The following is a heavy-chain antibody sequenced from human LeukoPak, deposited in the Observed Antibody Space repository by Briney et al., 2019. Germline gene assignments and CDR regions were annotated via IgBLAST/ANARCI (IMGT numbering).Heavy chain of an antibody. CDR3: ARGQSFRLNYFYY. V-gene: IGHV1-3*01. J-gene: IGHJ4*02. CDR2: INAGNGNT. Sequence: WASVKVSCKASGYTFTSYAMHWVRQAPGQRLEWMGWINAGNGNTKYSQKFQGRVTITRDTSASTAYMELSSLRSEDTAVYYCARGQSFRLNYFYYWGQGTLVTVSS. CDR1: GYTFTSYA. D-gene: IGHD1-26*01.